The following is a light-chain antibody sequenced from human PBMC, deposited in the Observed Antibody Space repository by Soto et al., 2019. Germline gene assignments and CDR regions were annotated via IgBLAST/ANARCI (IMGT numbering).Light chain of an antibody. J-gene: IGLJ7*01. Sequence: QAVVTQPASVSGSPGQSITISCTGTSSDVGGSKYVSWYQQYPGKVPKLLINKVSNRPSGVSNRFSGSKSGNTASLTISGLLAEDEADYFCTSSTSDSLYVFGSGTQLTVL. CDR3: TSSTSDSLYV. V-gene: IGLV2-14*01. CDR1: SSDVGGSKY. CDR2: KVS.